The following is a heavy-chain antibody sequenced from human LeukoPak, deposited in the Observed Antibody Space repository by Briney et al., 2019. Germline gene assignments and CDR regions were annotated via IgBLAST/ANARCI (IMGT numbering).Heavy chain of an antibody. J-gene: IGHJ4*02. CDR1: GASISSGSRY. V-gene: IGHV4-61*02. CDR3: ARESDYYEDY. Sequence: SQTLSLTCTVSGASISSGSRYWSWIRQSAGKGLEWIGRIHPSDYTTYNPPLNRRVTISLDSSRNQFSLRLTSVTAADTALYYCARESDYYEDYWGQGTLVTVSS. CDR2: IHPSDYT. D-gene: IGHD3-22*01.